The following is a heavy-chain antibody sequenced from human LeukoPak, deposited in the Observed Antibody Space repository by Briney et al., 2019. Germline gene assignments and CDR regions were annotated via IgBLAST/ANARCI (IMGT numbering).Heavy chain of an antibody. CDR1: GFTFNSYA. J-gene: IGHJ3*02. CDR3: ARVAWPDAFDI. Sequence: PGGSLRLSCAASGFTFNSYAIGWVRQAPWKGLEWVSTISSSSGDTYYADSVKGRLTVSRDNSKNTLYLQMNGLRAEDTAVYYCARVAWPDAFDIWGQGTMVTVS. V-gene: IGHV3-23*01. CDR2: ISSSSGDT. D-gene: IGHD5-24*01.